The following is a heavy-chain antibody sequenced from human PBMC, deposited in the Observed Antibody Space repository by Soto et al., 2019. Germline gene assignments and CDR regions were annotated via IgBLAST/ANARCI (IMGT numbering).Heavy chain of an antibody. Sequence: SETLSLTCAVSGGSISSDYWWIWVRQAPGKGLEWIGEIYHTGGTNSNPSLESRVTISVDKSKNQFSLKLNSLTAADTAVYYCAXGVTVGRGPIIIVYYFDYWAQGTLVTVSS. J-gene: IGHJ4*02. CDR3: AXGVTVGRGPIIIVYYFDY. CDR2: IYHTGGT. D-gene: IGHD3-10*01. V-gene: IGHV4-4*02. CDR1: GGSISSDYW.